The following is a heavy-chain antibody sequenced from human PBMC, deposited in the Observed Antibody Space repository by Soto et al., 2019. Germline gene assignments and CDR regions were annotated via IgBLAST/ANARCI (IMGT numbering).Heavy chain of an antibody. CDR3: ARHLGGATRGNFDY. CDR1: GYSFTSYW. V-gene: IGHV5-51*01. J-gene: IGHJ4*02. Sequence: GESLKISCNGSGYSFTSYWIGWVRQMPGKGLEWMGIIYPYDSETRYSPSFQGQVTVSADKSIRAAYLQWSSLKASDTAMYYCARHLGGATRGNFDYWGQGTLVTVSS. CDR2: IYPYDSET. D-gene: IGHD1-26*01.